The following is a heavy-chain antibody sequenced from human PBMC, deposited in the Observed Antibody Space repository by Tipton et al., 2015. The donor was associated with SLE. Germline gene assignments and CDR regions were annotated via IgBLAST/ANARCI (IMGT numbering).Heavy chain of an antibody. CDR2: INPSTGDT. CDR1: GYTFSDYY. V-gene: IGHV1-2*02. J-gene: IGHJ3*01. CDR3: ARVPEAFDL. Sequence: VQLVQSGAEVEKPGASVKVSCKASGYTFSDYYIHWLRQAPGQGLEWMGWINPSTGDTDYAQDFQGRVTMTRDTSLSTAYMELSRLRSDGTGIYFCARVPEAFDLWVQGAFVTVAS.